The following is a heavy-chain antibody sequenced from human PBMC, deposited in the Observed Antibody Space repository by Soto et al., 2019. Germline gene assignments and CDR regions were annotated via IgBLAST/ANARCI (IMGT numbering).Heavy chain of an antibody. Sequence: EVQLVESGGGLVKPGGSLRLSCAASGFTFSSYSMNWVRQAPGKGLEWVSSISTSSIYIYYADSVKGRFTISRDDAKNSLYLQMNSLRAEDTAAYYCANHEAADTFSDYYGMNVWGQGTTVTVSS. CDR1: GFTFSSYS. J-gene: IGHJ6*02. V-gene: IGHV3-21*01. D-gene: IGHD6-13*01. CDR2: ISTSSIYI. CDR3: ANHEAADTFSDYYGMNV.